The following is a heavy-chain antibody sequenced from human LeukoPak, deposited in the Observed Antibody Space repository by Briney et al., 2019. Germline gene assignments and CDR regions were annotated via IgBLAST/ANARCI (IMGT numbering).Heavy chain of an antibody. J-gene: IGHJ4*02. CDR1: GGSISSGDYY. D-gene: IGHD3-22*01. Sequence: SQTLSLTCTVSGGSISSGDYYWSWLRQPPGKGLEWIGSIFYSGSTYYNPSLKSRVTISVDTSKNQFSLKLSSVTAADTAVYYCARLTYDSSGYYAHWGQGTLVTVSS. CDR2: IFYSGST. V-gene: IGHV4-30-4*01. CDR3: ARLTYDSSGYYAH.